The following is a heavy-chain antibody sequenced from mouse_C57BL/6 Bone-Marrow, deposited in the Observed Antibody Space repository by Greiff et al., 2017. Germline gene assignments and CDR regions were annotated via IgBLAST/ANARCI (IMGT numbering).Heavy chain of an antibody. V-gene: IGHV1-55*01. D-gene: IGHD2-4*01. Sequence: VQLQQPGAELVKPGASVKMSCKASGYTFTSYWITWVKQRPGQGLEWIGDIYPGSGSTNYNEKFKSKATLTVDTSSSTAYMQLSSLTSEDSAVYYCARWGYYYDYDAWFAYWGQGTLVTVSA. CDR2: IYPGSGST. J-gene: IGHJ3*01. CDR3: ARWGYYYDYDAWFAY. CDR1: GYTFTSYW.